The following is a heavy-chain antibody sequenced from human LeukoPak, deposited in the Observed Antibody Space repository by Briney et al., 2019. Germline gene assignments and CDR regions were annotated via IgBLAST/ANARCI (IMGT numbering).Heavy chain of an antibody. Sequence: SETLSLTCTVSGGSISSYYWSWLRQPAGKGREGIGRIYTSGSTNYNPSLKSRVTMSVDTCKNQFSLKLSSVTAADTAVYYCAREDSGYEWWFDPWGQGTLVTVSS. D-gene: IGHD5-12*01. CDR1: GGSISSYY. V-gene: IGHV4-4*07. CDR2: IYTSGST. CDR3: AREDSGYEWWFDP. J-gene: IGHJ5*02.